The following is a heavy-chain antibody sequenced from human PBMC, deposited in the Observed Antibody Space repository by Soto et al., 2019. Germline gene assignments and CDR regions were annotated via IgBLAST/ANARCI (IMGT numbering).Heavy chain of an antibody. CDR1: GFTFSSYA. D-gene: IGHD6-13*01. CDR2: ISYDGSNK. CDR3: ARSFYSSSWYGNFDY. J-gene: IGHJ4*02. Sequence: PGGSLRLCCAASGFTFSSYAMHWVRQAPGKGLEWVAVISYDGSNKHYADSVKGRFTISRDNSKNTLYLQMNSLRAEDTAVYYCARSFYSSSWYGNFDYWGQGTLVTVSS. V-gene: IGHV3-30-3*01.